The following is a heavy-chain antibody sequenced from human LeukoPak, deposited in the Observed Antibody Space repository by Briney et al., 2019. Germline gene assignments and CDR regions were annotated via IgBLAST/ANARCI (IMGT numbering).Heavy chain of an antibody. CDR1: GYTFTSYG. V-gene: IGHV1-18*01. Sequence: ASVKVSCKASGYTFTSYGISWVRQAPGQGLEWMGWISAYNGNTNYAQKLQGRVTMTTDTSTSTAYMELRSLRSDDTAVYYCARDPHAGSQLSTWFDYWGQGTLVTVSS. J-gene: IGHJ4*02. D-gene: IGHD5-18*01. CDR2: ISAYNGNT. CDR3: ARDPHAGSQLSTWFDY.